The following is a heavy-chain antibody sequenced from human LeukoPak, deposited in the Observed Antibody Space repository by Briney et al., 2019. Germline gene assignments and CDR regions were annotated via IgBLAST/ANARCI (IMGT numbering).Heavy chain of an antibody. CDR2: IYYSGST. V-gene: IGHV4-39*01. CDR3: ARHGGGSYLYYIDY. D-gene: IGHD1-26*01. J-gene: IGHJ4*02. CDR1: GGSISSSSFY. Sequence: SETLSLTCTVSGGSISSSSFYWVWIRQSPGKGLEWIGNIYYSGSTYYNPSLKSRVTMSVDTSKNQFSVKLSSVTAADTSVYYCARHGGGSYLYYIDYWGQGTLVTVSS.